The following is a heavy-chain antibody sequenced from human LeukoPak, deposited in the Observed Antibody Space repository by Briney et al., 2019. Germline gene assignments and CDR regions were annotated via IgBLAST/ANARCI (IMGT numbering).Heavy chain of an antibody. D-gene: IGHD6-19*01. CDR1: GYSISSGYY. Sequence: SETLSLTCAVSGYSISSGYYWGWIRQPPGEGLEWIGIIYHSGSTYYNPSLKSRVTISVDTAKNQFSLKLSSVTAADTAVYYRARVLYSSGWDGAYYYYMDLWGKGPTVTVSS. CDR2: IYHSGST. V-gene: IGHV4-38-2*01. J-gene: IGHJ6*03. CDR3: ARVLYSSGWDGAYYYYMDL.